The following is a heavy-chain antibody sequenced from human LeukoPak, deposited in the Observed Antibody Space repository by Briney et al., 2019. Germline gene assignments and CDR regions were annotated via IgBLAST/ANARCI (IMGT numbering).Heavy chain of an antibody. V-gene: IGHV1-69*04. CDR1: GGTFSSYA. D-gene: IGHD3/OR15-3a*01. J-gene: IGHJ5*02. CDR3: AREIIGLVNWFDP. Sequence: SVKVSCKASGGTFSSYAISWVRQAPGQGLEWMGRIIPILGIANYAQKFQGRVTITADKSTSTAYMELSSLRSEDTAVYYCAREIIGLVNWFDPWGQGTLVTVSS. CDR2: IIPILGIA.